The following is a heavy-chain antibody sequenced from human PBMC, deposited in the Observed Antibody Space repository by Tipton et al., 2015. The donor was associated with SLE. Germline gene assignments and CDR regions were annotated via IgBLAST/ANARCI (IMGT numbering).Heavy chain of an antibody. D-gene: IGHD5-24*01. CDR1: GYSISTGYY. CDR2: IYTSGTT. V-gene: IGHV4-4*07. Sequence: PGLVKPSETLSLICNISGYSISTGYYWTWIRQPAGKGLEWIGHIYTSGTTNYTPSLKSRVTMSADKSENQFSLKLSSVTAADTAVYYCARHRWLQTYWNFDLWGRGTLVTVSS. J-gene: IGHJ2*01. CDR3: ARHRWLQTYWNFDL.